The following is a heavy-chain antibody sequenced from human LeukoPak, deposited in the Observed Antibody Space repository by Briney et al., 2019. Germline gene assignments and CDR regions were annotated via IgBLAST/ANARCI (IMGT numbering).Heavy chain of an antibody. D-gene: IGHD3-10*01. CDR3: ARARGLGPGGWFDP. J-gene: IGHJ5*02. Sequence: GGSLRLSCAASGLTFSDSYMCWIRQAPGKGLEWVSYISSTSDTINYSDSVKGRFTVSRDNAKNSLYLQMNSLRAEDTAVYYCARARGLGPGGWFDPWGQGTLVTVSS. CDR1: GLTFSDSY. V-gene: IGHV3-11*01. CDR2: ISSTSDTI.